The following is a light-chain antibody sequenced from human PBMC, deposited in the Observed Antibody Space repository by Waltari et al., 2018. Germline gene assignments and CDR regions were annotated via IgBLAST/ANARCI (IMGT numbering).Light chain of an antibody. CDR1: QDIGNF. CDR3: QQYENTLFT. V-gene: IGKV1-33*01. J-gene: IGKJ4*01. Sequence: DIQMTQSPSSLSASVGDRVTITCQASQDIGNFLNWYQKKPGKAPKLLIYDASSLETGVPSRFSGSGSGTDFTFTIISLQTEDIATYYCQQYENTLFTFGGGTKVEIK. CDR2: DAS.